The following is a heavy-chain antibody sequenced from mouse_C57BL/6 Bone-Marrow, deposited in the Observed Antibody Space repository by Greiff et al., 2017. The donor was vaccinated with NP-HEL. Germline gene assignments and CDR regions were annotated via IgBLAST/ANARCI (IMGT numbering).Heavy chain of an antibody. J-gene: IGHJ4*01. Sequence: QVQLKESGAELVRPGASVTLSCKASGYTFTDYEMHWVKQTPVHGLEWIGAIDPETGGTAYNQKFKGKAILTADKSSSTAYMELRSLTSEDSAVYYCTRPVTTGNYYAMDYWGQGTSVTVSS. CDR1: GYTFTDYE. D-gene: IGHD2-2*01. CDR2: IDPETGGT. CDR3: TRPVTTGNYYAMDY. V-gene: IGHV1-15*01.